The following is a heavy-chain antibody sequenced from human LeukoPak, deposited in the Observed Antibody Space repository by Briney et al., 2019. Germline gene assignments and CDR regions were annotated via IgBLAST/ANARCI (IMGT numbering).Heavy chain of an antibody. D-gene: IGHD3-9*01. CDR2: IYYKDDK. Sequence: SGPTLVNPPPTLTLTCTFSDFSLSTPGMGVAWIRQPPGKAPAWLVMIYYKDDKRYSPSLRSRLTITKDTSKNQVVLTMTNVDVVDTATYYCAHLVVTIDWRSYLDYWGQGILVTVSS. CDR1: DFSLSTPGMG. CDR3: AHLVVTIDWRSYLDY. V-gene: IGHV2-5*01. J-gene: IGHJ4*02.